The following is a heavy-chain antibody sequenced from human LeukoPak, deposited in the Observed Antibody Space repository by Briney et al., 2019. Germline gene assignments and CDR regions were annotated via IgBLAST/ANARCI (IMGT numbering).Heavy chain of an antibody. V-gene: IGHV1-2*02. CDR2: INPNSGGT. J-gene: IGHJ6*02. CDR1: GYTFTGYY. D-gene: IGHD5-12*01. CDR3: ARTTRGYSGYDVYYYYYYGMDV. Sequence: GASVKVSCKAPGYTFTGYYMHWVRQAPGQGLEWMGWINPNSGGTNYAQKFQGRVTMTRDTSISTAYMELSRLRSDDTAVYYCARTTRGYSGYDVYYYYYYGMDVWGQGTTVTVSS.